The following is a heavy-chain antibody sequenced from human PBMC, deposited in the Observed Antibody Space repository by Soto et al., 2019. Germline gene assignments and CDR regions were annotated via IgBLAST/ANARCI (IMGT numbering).Heavy chain of an antibody. Sequence: EVQLLESGGGLVQPGGSLRLSCAASGFSFVNYAMNWVRQAPGKGLEWVSGLSGSGNSTYYADSVKGRFTISRDNSRDTLFLQMNSLTADDTAVYYWAKATTNGGWFNPFDSWGQGALVTVSS. CDR2: LSGSGNST. V-gene: IGHV3-23*01. D-gene: IGHD6-19*01. CDR3: AKATTNGGWFNPFDS. CDR1: GFSFVNYA. J-gene: IGHJ4*02.